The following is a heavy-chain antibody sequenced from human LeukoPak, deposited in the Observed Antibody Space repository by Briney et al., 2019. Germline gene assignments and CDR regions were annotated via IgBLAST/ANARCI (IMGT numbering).Heavy chain of an antibody. J-gene: IGHJ4*02. D-gene: IGHD3-22*01. CDR1: EFTFSNYA. V-gene: IGHV3-23*01. CDR3: AKGEYYYDSSGYPSDY. CDR2: LSSSGSGT. Sequence: GGSLRLSCAASEFTFSNYAMSWVRQAPGKGLEWVSSLSSSGSGTYYADSVKGRFTISRDNSKNTLYLQMNSLRTEDTAAYYCAKGEYYYDSSGYPSDYWGQGTLVTVSS.